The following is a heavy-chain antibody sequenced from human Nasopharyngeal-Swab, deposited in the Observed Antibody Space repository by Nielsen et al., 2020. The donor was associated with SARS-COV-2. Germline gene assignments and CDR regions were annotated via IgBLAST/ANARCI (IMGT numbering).Heavy chain of an antibody. CDR2: IWFDGSKK. Sequence: GESLKISCAASGFTFSNYGMHWVRQAPGKGLEWVTVIWFDGSKKYYADSVKGRFTVSRDNSKNTLYLQMSSLRAEDTAVYHCAKDFSTGASGCLLDWGQGTLVTVSS. J-gene: IGHJ4*02. V-gene: IGHV3-33*06. CDR1: GFTFSNYG. CDR3: AKDFSTGASGCLLD. D-gene: IGHD6-19*01.